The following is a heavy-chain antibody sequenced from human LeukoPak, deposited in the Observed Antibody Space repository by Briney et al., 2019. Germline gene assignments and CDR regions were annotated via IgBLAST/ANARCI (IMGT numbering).Heavy chain of an antibody. CDR2: TSPNGGST. J-gene: IGHJ4*02. CDR1: GYAFTTYY. D-gene: IGHD3-10*01. CDR3: ARDITVTDHDIGY. V-gene: IGHV1-46*01. Sequence: GASVKVSCKASGYAFTTYYIHWLRQAPGQGPEWMGITSPNGGSTSYAQKFQGRVTMARDTSTSTVYMELSSLKSEDTAVYYCARDITVTDHDIGYWGQATLVTVSS.